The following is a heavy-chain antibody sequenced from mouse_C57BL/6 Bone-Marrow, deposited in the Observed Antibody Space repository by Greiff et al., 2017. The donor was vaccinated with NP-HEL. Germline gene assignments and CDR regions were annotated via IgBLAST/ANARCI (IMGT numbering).Heavy chain of an antibody. CDR2: ISSGGSYT. D-gene: IGHD3-2*01. CDR1: GFTFSSYG. CDR3: ARHGSRQVLYYYAVDY. J-gene: IGHJ4*01. Sequence: EVKLVESGGDLVKPGGSLKLSCAASGFTFSSYGMSWVRQTPDKRLEWVATISSGGSYTYYPDSVKGRFTISRDNAKNTPYLQMSSLKSEDTAMYYCARHGSRQVLYYYAVDYWGQGTSVTVSS. V-gene: IGHV5-6*01.